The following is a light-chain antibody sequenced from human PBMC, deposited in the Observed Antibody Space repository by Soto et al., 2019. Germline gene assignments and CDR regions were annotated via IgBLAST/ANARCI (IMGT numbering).Light chain of an antibody. CDR1: QSVSSY. Sequence: IVLTQSAATLSLSPGERATLSCRASQSVSSYLAWYQQKPGQAPRLLIYGASTRATGIPARFSGTGSGTEFTLTISSLQYEDFAVYYCQQYNKWPQTFGQGTKVDIK. CDR2: GAS. CDR3: QQYNKWPQT. V-gene: IGKV3-15*01. J-gene: IGKJ1*01.